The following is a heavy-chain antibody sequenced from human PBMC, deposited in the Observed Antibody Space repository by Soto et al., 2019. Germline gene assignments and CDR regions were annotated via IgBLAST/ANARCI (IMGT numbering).Heavy chain of an antibody. Sequence: SVKVSCKASGGTFSSYAISWVRQAPGQGLEWMGGIIPIFGTANYAQKFQGRVTITADKSTSTAYMELSSLRSEDTAVYYCAIEIPIPLRYFDWLSNFVYGMDVCGQRTTVAVSS. V-gene: IGHV1-69*06. CDR3: AIEIPIPLRYFDWLSNFVYGMDV. D-gene: IGHD3-9*01. CDR1: GGTFSSYA. J-gene: IGHJ6*02. CDR2: IIPIFGTA.